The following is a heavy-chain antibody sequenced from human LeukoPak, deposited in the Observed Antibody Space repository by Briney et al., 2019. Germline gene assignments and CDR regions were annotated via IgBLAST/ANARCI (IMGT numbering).Heavy chain of an antibody. CDR3: ARGAGEQLWFYFDY. V-gene: IGHV4-4*02. CDR2: IYHSGST. Sequence: SGTLSLTCAVSGGSISSSNWSSWVRQPPGKGLEWIGEIYHSGSTNYNPSLKSRVTISVDKSKNQFSLKLSSVTAADTAVYYCARGAGEQLWFYFDYWGQGTLVTVSS. CDR1: GGSISSSNW. D-gene: IGHD5-18*01. J-gene: IGHJ4*02.